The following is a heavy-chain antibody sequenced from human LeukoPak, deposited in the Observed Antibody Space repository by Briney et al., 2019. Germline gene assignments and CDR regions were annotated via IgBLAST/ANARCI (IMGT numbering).Heavy chain of an antibody. CDR1: GGSISSYY. V-gene: IGHV4-59*01. J-gene: IGHJ4*02. CDR3: AGLQRGYSYGFDY. Sequence: SETLSLTCTVSGGSISSYYWSWIRQPPGKGLEWIGYIYYSGSTNYNPPLKSRVTISVDTSKNQFSLKLSSVTAADTAVYYCAGLQRGYSYGFDYWGQGTLVTVSS. CDR2: IYYSGST. D-gene: IGHD5-18*01.